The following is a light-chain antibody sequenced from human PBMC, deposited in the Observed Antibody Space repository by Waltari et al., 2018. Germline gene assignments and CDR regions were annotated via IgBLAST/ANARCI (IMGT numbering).Light chain of an antibody. CDR2: AAS. J-gene: IGKJ3*01. Sequence: DIQMTQSPSSVSASVGDRVTITCRASQGISSSLAWYHQKPGKVPTLLIYAASSLQSGGPSRICGSGSGTDFTLTISSLQPEDSATYYCQQAKSFPLTFGPGTKVDIK. V-gene: IGKV1-12*01. CDR1: QGISSS. CDR3: QQAKSFPLT.